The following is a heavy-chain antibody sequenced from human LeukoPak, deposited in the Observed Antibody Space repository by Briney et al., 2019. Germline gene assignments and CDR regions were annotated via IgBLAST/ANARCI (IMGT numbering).Heavy chain of an antibody. CDR1: GFTVSTDH. CDR2: SYNNNIS. Sequence: GGSLRLSCAASGFTVSTDHMGWVRQAPGKGLEWVAVSYNNNISQYAESVKGRFTISRDNSKNTLDLQMNSLRAEDTALYYCARVWELSFDYWGQGTLVTVSS. J-gene: IGHJ4*02. D-gene: IGHD3-16*02. V-gene: IGHV3-53*01. CDR3: ARVWELSFDY.